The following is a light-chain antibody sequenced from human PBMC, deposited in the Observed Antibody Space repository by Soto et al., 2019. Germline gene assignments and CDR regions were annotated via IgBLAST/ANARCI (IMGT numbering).Light chain of an antibody. CDR2: DVS. CDR3: SSYTSSSTRV. CDR1: RSDVGGYNY. Sequence: QSALTQPASVSGSPGQSITISCTGTRSDVGGYNYVSWYQQHPGKAPKLMIYDVSTRPSGVSNRFSGSKSGNTASLTISGLQAEDEAAYYCSSYTSSSTRVFGGGTKLTVL. J-gene: IGLJ3*02. V-gene: IGLV2-14*01.